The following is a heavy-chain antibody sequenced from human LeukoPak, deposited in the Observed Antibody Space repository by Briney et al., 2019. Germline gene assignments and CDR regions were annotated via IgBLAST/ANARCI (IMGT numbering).Heavy chain of an antibody. Sequence: SETLSLTCTVSGGSISSYYWSWIRQPPGKGLEWIGYIYYSGSTNYNPSLKSRVTISVDTSKNQFSLKLSSVTAADTAVYYCARVQFYYDSMGAFDIWGQGTMVTVSS. CDR1: GGSISSYY. CDR3: ARVQFYYDSMGAFDI. CDR2: IYYSGST. J-gene: IGHJ3*02. V-gene: IGHV4-59*01. D-gene: IGHD3-22*01.